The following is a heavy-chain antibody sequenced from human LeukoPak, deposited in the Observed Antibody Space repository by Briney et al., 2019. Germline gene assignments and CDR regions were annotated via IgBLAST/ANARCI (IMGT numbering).Heavy chain of an antibody. D-gene: IGHD3-22*01. V-gene: IGHV4-39*01. CDR3: ARHYYDSSNYYPPAY. CDR1: GGSISSSSHY. J-gene: IGHJ4*02. Sequence: PSETLSLTCTVSGGSISSSSHYWGWIRQPPGKGLEWIGSISYSGSTYSNPALKSRVTTSADTTKNQFSLELRSVTAADTAAYYCARHYYDSSNYYPPAYWGQGTLVTVSS. CDR2: ISYSGST.